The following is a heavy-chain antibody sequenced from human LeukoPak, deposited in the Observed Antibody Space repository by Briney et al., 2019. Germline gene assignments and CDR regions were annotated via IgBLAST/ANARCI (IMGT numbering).Heavy chain of an antibody. J-gene: IGHJ4*02. CDR2: ISGSGGAT. V-gene: IGHV3-23*01. Sequence: GGSLRLSCAASGFTFSSYAMSWVRQAPGKGLEWVSVISGSGGATYYADSVKGRFTISRDNSKNTLYLQMNSLRAEDTAVYYCAKDGVATVTYDYWGQGTLVTVSS. D-gene: IGHD5-12*01. CDR3: AKDGVATVTYDY. CDR1: GFTFSSYA.